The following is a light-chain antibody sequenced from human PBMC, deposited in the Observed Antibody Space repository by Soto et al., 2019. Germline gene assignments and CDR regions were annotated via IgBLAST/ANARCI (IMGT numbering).Light chain of an antibody. CDR2: GAS. CDR1: QGISNY. Sequence: DIQMTQSPSSLSAFIGDRVTITCRASQGISNYLAWYQQKPGKPPKLLIYGASTLQSGVPSRFSGSGSGTDFILTISSLQPEDVATFYCQNYNSAPWTFGQGTKV. J-gene: IGKJ1*01. CDR3: QNYNSAPWT. V-gene: IGKV1-27*01.